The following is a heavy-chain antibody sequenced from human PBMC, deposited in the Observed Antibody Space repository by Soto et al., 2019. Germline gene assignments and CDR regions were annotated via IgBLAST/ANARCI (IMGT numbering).Heavy chain of an antibody. CDR2: IYYSGST. D-gene: IGHD3-10*01. CDR3: EALWFGEGNY. V-gene: IGHV4-39*01. Sequence: QLQLQESGPGLVKPSETLSLTCTVSGGSISSSSYYWGWIRQPPGRGREWIGSIYYSGSTYYKPSLKSRVTITVDTSKTKSSLKLSSVTAADTAVYYCEALWFGEGNYWGQGTLVTVS. CDR1: GGSISSSSYY. J-gene: IGHJ4*02.